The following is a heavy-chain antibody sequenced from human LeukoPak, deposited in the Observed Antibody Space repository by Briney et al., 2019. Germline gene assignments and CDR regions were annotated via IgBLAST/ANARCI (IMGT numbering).Heavy chain of an antibody. CDR1: GGTFSSYA. V-gene: IGHV1-69*04. CDR2: IIPILGIA. D-gene: IGHD3-10*01. Sequence: GASVKVSCKASGGTFSSYAISWVRQAPGQGLEWMGRIIPILGIANYAQRFQGRVTITADKSASTAYMELSSLRSEDTAVYYCARGGYYGSGSYYRRELDYWGQGTLVTVSS. CDR3: ARGGYYGSGSYYRRELDY. J-gene: IGHJ4*02.